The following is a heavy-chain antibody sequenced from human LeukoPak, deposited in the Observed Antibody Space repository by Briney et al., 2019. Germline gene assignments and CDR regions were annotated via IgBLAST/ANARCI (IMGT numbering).Heavy chain of an antibody. Sequence: ASVKVSCKASGFTFTSYDINLVRQATGQGLEWMGWMNPNSGNTGYAQKFQGRVTMTRNTSISTAYMELSSLRSEDTAVYYYPRCITGTTSDVYMDVLLKGTTVTVSS. CDR1: GFTFTSYD. CDR3: PRCITGTTSDVYMDV. J-gene: IGHJ6*03. D-gene: IGHD1-7*01. CDR2: MNPNSGNT. V-gene: IGHV1-8*01.